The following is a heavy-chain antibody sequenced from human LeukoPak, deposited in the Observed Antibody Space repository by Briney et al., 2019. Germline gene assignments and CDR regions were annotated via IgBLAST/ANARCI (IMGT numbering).Heavy chain of an antibody. V-gene: IGHV4-34*01. CDR2: INHSGST. Sequence: SXTLSLTCAVYGGSFSGYYWSWIRQPPGKGLEWIGEINHSGSTNYNPSLKSRVTISVETYKNKFSLKMSSVTAADTAVYYCARGPTNTYYDYVWGSYRYTPYFDYWGQGTLVTVSS. D-gene: IGHD3-16*02. J-gene: IGHJ4*02. CDR3: ARGPTNTYYDYVWGSYRYTPYFDY. CDR1: GGSFSGYY.